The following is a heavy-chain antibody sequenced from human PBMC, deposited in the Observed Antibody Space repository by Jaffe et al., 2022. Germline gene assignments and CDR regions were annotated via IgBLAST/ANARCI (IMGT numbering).Heavy chain of an antibody. D-gene: IGHD1-26*01. J-gene: IGHJ4*02. CDR3: AKDGWGSLDY. CDR2: IWYDGSHP. V-gene: IGHV3-30*02. Sequence: QVQLVQSGGGVVQPGGSLRLSCAASGFKFKDYGFYWVRQAPDKGLEWVASIWYDGSHPDYADSLKGRSTISRHNSRNMVYLQMDSLMVEDTAVYFCAKDGWGSLDYWGQGSLVIVSS. CDR1: GFKFKDYG.